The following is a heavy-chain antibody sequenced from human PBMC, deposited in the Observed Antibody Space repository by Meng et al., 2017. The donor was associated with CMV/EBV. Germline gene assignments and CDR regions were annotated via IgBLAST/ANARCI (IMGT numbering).Heavy chain of an antibody. Sequence: QLQLQGSGPVLVKPSETLSLTCTVSGGSIRSSSYYWGWIRQPPGKGLEWIGSIYYSGSTYYNPSLKSRVTVSVDTSKNQFSLKLSSVTAADTAVYYCARDYGDLRQDYWGQGTLVTVSS. J-gene: IGHJ4*02. CDR1: GGSIRSSSYY. V-gene: IGHV4-39*07. CDR2: IYYSGST. D-gene: IGHD4-17*01. CDR3: ARDYGDLRQDY.